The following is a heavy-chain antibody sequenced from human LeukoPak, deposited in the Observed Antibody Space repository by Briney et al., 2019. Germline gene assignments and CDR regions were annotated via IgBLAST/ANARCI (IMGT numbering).Heavy chain of an antibody. J-gene: IGHJ4*02. CDR3: ARVSTHYYDSSGYYHPFDY. CDR1: GGSFSDYY. V-gene: IGHV4-59*01. Sequence: SETLSLTCAVYGGSFSDYYWSWIRQPPGKGLEWIGYIYYSGSTNYNPSLKSRVTISVDTSKNQFSLKLSSVTAADTAVYYCARVSTHYYDSSGYYHPFDYWGQGTLVTVSS. D-gene: IGHD3-22*01. CDR2: IYYSGST.